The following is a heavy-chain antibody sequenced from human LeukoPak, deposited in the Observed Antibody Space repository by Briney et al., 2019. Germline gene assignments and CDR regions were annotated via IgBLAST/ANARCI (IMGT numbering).Heavy chain of an antibody. J-gene: IGHJ4*02. CDR2: IDGNGGST. CDR1: GFPFSSFA. V-gene: IGHV3-23*01. D-gene: IGHD4-17*01. CDR3: AKAPRGYGDRLWYFDY. Sequence: GGSLRLSCAASGFPFSSFAMSWVRQAPGKGLEWVSSIDGNGGSTYYADSVKGRFTISRDNSKNTVSLQMNSLSAEDTALYFCAKAPRGYGDRLWYFDYWGQGTLVIVSS.